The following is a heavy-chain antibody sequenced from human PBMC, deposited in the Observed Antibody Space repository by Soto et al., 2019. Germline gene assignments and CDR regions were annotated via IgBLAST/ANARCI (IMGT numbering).Heavy chain of an antibody. CDR1: GYTFTSYA. V-gene: IGHV1-3*01. CDR2: INAGNGNT. J-gene: IGHJ6*03. D-gene: IGHD3-22*01. Sequence: QVQLVQSGAEVKKPGASVKVSCKASGYTFTSYAMHWVRQAPGQRLEWMGWINAGNGNTKYSQKFQVRVTITRDTSASTAYMELSSLRSEDTAVYYCARDGVTYYYDSSGYYSYYYYYYMDVWGKGTTVTVSS. CDR3: ARDGVTYYYDSSGYYSYYYYYYMDV.